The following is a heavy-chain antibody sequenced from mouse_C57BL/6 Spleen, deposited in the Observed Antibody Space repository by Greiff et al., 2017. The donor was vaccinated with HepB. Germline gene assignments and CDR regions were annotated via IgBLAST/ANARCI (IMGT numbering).Heavy chain of an antibody. CDR2: IYPGSGST. V-gene: IGHV1-55*01. CDR3: ARGVLLYWYFDV. CDR1: GYTFTSYW. J-gene: IGHJ1*03. D-gene: IGHD1-1*01. Sequence: VQLQQSGAELVKPGASVKMSCKASGYTFTSYWITWVKQRPGQGLEWIGDIYPGSGSTNYNEKFKGKATLTVDTSSSTAYMQLSSLTSEDSAVYYCARGVLLYWYFDVWGTGTTVTVSS.